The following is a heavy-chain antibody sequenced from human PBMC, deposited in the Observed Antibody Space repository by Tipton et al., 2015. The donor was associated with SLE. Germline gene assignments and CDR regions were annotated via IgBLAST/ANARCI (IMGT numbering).Heavy chain of an antibody. CDR3: ARQVAQGTWAFDY. CDR1: GGSFTSSVYY. Sequence: TLSLTCSVSGGSFTSSVYYWGWIRQPPGKGLEWIGKILYSGSTSYNPSLKSRVTISRDTSNNQFSLKLSSVTAADTAVYYCARQVAQGTWAFDYWGQGTLVTVSS. J-gene: IGHJ4*02. D-gene: IGHD5-12*01. V-gene: IGHV4-39*01. CDR2: ILYSGST.